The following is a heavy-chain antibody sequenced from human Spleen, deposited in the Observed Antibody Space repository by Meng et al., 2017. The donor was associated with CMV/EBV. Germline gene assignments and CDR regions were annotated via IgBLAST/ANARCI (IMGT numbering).Heavy chain of an antibody. Sequence: GSLRLSCAVYGGSLTDYYWSWIRQSPEKGLEWIGDISHSGRTNYIPSLKSRVTISVDTSKNQFSLKLSSVTAADTAVYYCARGPGYSSSWQDYWGQGTLVTVSS. J-gene: IGHJ4*02. CDR2: ISHSGRT. CDR3: ARGPGYSSSWQDY. D-gene: IGHD6-13*01. V-gene: IGHV4-34*01. CDR1: GGSLTDYY.